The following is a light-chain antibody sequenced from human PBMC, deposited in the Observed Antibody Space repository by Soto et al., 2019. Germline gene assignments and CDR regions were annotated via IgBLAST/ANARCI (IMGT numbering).Light chain of an antibody. CDR1: QSVRNN. J-gene: IGKJ2*01. CDR3: KLYASLLYA. V-gene: IGKV3-15*01. CDR2: GAS. Sequence: EIVISQTPATLSVAPGERATLSCRASQSVRNNLAWYQQRPGQAPRLLMYGASTRPSGIPARFTGGGSGTDFTLTIFSLQAEDFTVDYSKLYASLLYAFGQRGK.